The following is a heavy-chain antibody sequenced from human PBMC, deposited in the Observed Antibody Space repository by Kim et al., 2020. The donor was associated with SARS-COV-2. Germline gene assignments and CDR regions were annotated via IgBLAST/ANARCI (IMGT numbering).Heavy chain of an antibody. V-gene: IGHV1-8*01. CDR3: ARDWRKELALDS. CDR1: GYTFSGYD. D-gene: IGHD1-1*01. Sequence: ASVKVSCKASGYTFSGYDINWVRQATGQGLEWMGWMNPHSGNTGYAQKFQGRITMTRENSVSTAYMELSSLTSEDTAVYYCARDWRKELALDSWGQGTL. J-gene: IGHJ4*02. CDR2: MNPHSGNT.